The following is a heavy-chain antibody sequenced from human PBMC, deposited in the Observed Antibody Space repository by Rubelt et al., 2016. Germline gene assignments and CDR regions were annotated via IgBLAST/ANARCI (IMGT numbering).Heavy chain of an antibody. CDR3: PCSRVQLWVPRQEPSPLLAS. Sequence: MRRQQWGAGLFRPSQTLSLTCGVYGGSFSNYYWTWIRQPPGKGLEWIGDINKSGNTDYNPSLKSRVTISVDTSKNQFSLKLTSVTAADAAFSYCPCSRVQLWVPRQEPSPLLASGGPGTLVTVAS. D-gene: IGHD1-1*01. J-gene: IGHJ4*02. CDR2: INKSGNT. V-gene: IGHV4-34*01. CDR1: GGSFSNYY.